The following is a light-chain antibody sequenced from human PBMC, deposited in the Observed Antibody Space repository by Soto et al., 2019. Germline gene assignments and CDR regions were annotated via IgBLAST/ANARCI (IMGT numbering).Light chain of an antibody. CDR2: STN. V-gene: IGLV8-61*01. CDR3: VLYMGRGIWV. Sequence: QAVVTQEPSFSVSPGRKVTLTCGLSSASVSTSNYPSWYHQPQGQAPRTLISSTNTPSAVVPDRFSGSILGNTAAFTITGAQADDECDYYSVLYMGRGIWVFGGGTKVTVL. J-gene: IGLJ3*02. CDR1: SASVSTSNY.